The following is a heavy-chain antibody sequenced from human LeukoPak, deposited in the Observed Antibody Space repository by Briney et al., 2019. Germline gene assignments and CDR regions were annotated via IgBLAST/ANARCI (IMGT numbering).Heavy chain of an antibody. J-gene: IGHJ1*01. CDR2: IYTGGST. CDR3: ASAREYCISSECYDYFQH. Sequence: GGSLGLSCVASGFTVKTNSMSWVRQAPGKGLEWVSVIYTGGSTYYADSVNGRFTISRDNSKNTLYLQMTSLTAEDTAVYYCASAREYCISSECYDYFQHWGQGTLVSVSS. D-gene: IGHD2-2*01. V-gene: IGHV3-53*01. CDR1: GFTVKTNS.